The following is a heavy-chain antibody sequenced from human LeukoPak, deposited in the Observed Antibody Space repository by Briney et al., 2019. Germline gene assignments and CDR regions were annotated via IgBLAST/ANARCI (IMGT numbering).Heavy chain of an antibody. CDR2: ISGSGGST. CDR1: GFIFSTYA. CDR3: AREIVGATYRGYYYGMDV. D-gene: IGHD1-26*01. J-gene: IGHJ6*02. Sequence: GGSLRLSCAASGFIFSTYAMNWVRQAPGKGLEWVSTISGSGGSTYYADSVKGRFTISRDNSKNTLYLQMNSLRAEDTAVYYCAREIVGATYRGYYYGMDVWGQGTTVTVSS. V-gene: IGHV3-23*01.